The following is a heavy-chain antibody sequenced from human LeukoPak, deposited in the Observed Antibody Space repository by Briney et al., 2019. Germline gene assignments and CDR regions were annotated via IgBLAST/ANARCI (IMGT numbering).Heavy chain of an antibody. V-gene: IGHV4-34*01. D-gene: IGHD3-22*01. CDR1: GGSFSGYY. J-gene: IGHJ5*02. Sequence: SETLSLTCAVYGGSFSGYYWSRIRQPPGKGLEWIGEINHSGSTNYNPSLKSRVTVSVDTSKNQFSLKLSSVTAADTAVYYCARGFDYYDSSGYYRTGWFDPWGQGTLVTVSS. CDR2: INHSGST. CDR3: ARGFDYYDSSGYYRTGWFDP.